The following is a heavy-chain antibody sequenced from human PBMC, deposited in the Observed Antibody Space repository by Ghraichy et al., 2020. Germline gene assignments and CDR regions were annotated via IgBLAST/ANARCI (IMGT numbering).Heavy chain of an antibody. D-gene: IGHD1-14*01. J-gene: IGHJ4*02. CDR3: ARGRNHAFDY. CDR1: GDSVSSNGAA. Sequence: SQTLSLTCDISGDSVSSNGAAWNWIRQSPSRGLEWLGRAYFWSKCSNDYAVSVRGRITINPDTPKNQFSLQLNSLTPEDTAVYYCARGRNHAFDYWGQGTLVTVSS. V-gene: IGHV6-1*01. CDR2: AYFWSKCSN.